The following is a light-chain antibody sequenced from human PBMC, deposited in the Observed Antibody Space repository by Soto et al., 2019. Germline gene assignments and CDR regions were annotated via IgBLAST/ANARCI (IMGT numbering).Light chain of an antibody. CDR1: QSISTS. V-gene: IGKV1-39*01. CDR3: QQGYNTLSPT. CDR2: SAS. Sequence: DLQMTQSPSSLSASVGDRVTITCRASQSISTSLNWYQQEPGKAPKLLIYSASSLQSGVPSRFSGSGSGTDFTLTISSLQPEDFATYYCQQGYNTLSPTFGQGTRLEIK. J-gene: IGKJ5*01.